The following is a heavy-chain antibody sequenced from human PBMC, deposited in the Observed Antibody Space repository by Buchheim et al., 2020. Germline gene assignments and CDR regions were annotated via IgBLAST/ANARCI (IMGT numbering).Heavy chain of an antibody. CDR2: SIPIFGTS. J-gene: IGHJ5*02. V-gene: IGHV1-69*18. CDR1: GGTFRSFP. D-gene: IGHD2-15*01. CDR3: ATTRACVTRNCYSDLNWFDP. Sequence: QVLLVQSGAEMKEPGSSVKVSCKASGGTFRSFPINWVRQAPGQGPEWMGSSIPIFGTSTYADKFRDSVTLTADESTSTAYMELSSLGSEDTAVYYCATTRACVTRNCYSDLNWFDPWGQGTL.